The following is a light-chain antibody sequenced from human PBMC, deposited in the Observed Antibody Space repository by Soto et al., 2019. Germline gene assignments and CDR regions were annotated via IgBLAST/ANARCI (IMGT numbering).Light chain of an antibody. CDR1: SSNIGAGYD. CDR2: GNS. CDR3: QSYDSSPHVV. J-gene: IGLJ2*01. V-gene: IGLV1-40*01. Sequence: QSVLTQPPSVSGAPGQRVTISCTGSSSNIGAGYDVHWYQQLPGTAPKLLIYGNSNRPSGVPDRFSGSKPGTSASLAITGLQAEDEADYYCQSYDSSPHVVFGGGTQLTVL.